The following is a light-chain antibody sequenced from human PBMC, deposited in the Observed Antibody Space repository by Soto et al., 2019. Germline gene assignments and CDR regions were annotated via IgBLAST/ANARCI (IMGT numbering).Light chain of an antibody. V-gene: IGKV1-5*03. Sequence: DIQMTQSPSTLSASVGDRVTITCRASQSFGRWLAWYQPKPGKAPELLIYKTSTLERGVPSRFSGSGSGTEFTLTISSLQPDDFATYYCQEYKTGPGYNFGQGTRLEIK. CDR1: QSFGRW. CDR2: KTS. J-gene: IGKJ2*01. CDR3: QEYKTGPGYN.